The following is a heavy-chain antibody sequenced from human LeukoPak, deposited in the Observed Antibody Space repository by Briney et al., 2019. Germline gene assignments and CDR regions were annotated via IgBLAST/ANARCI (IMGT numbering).Heavy chain of an antibody. CDR2: INPSGGST. CDR3: AREWSGSYYKGPYRY. V-gene: IGHV1-46*01. J-gene: IGHJ4*02. Sequence: ASVKVPCKASGYTFTSYYVHWVRQAPGQGLEWMGIINPSGGSTSYAQKFQGRVTMTRDTSTSTVYMELSSLRSEDTAVYYCAREWSGSYYKGPYRYWGQGTLVTVSS. CDR1: GYTFTSYY. D-gene: IGHD1-26*01.